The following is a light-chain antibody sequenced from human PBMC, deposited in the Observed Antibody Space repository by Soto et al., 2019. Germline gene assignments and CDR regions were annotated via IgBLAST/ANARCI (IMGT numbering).Light chain of an antibody. J-gene: IGLJ2*01. CDR2: QDS. V-gene: IGLV3-1*01. CDR1: RLGDKY. Sequence: SYELTQPPSVSVSPGQTASITCSGDRLGDKYACWYQQKPGQSPVLVIYQDSKLPSGILERLSGSNSGNTATLTISGTQALDEADYYCQAWDSSTVVFGGGTKVTVL. CDR3: QAWDSSTVV.